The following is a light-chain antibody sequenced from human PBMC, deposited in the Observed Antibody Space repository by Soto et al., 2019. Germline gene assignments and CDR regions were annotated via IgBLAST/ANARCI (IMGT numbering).Light chain of an antibody. CDR3: SSYAGSSTHYV. CDR1: SSDVGGYNY. CDR2: EVS. J-gene: IGLJ1*01. Sequence: QSALTQPASVSGSPGQSITISCTGTSSDVGGYNYVSWYQHHPGKAPKPMIYEVSNRPSGFSNRFSGSKSGNTASLTISGPQAEDEADYYCSSYAGSSTHYVFGTGTKLTVL. V-gene: IGLV2-14*01.